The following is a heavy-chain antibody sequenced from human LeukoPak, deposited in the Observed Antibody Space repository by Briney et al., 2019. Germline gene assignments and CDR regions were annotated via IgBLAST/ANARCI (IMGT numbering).Heavy chain of an antibody. D-gene: IGHD3-10*01. CDR2: IYHNGRT. V-gene: IGHV4-59*01. CDR1: GASFSNDY. Sequence: PSETLSLTCTVSGASFSNDYWSWVRQAPGKGLEWIGYIYHNGRTNYNPSLKSRITMSIDTSQKKFSLKVISVTAADTAVYYCAGLFMVWRGFDYWGQGTLVTVSS. CDR3: AGLFMVWRGFDY. J-gene: IGHJ4*02.